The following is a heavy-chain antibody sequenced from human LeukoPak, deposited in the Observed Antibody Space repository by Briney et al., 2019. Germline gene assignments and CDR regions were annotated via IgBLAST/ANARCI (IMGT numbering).Heavy chain of an antibody. D-gene: IGHD3-9*01. CDR1: GGSISSGDYY. J-gene: IGHJ4*02. Sequence: NPSETLSLTCTVSGGSISSGDYYWSWIRQPPGKGLEWIGYIYYSGRTYYNPSLKSRVTISVDTSKNQFSLKLSSVTAADTAVYYCARGGLTGVLDYWGQGTLVTVSS. CDR2: IYYSGRT. V-gene: IGHV4-30-4*08. CDR3: ARGGLTGVLDY.